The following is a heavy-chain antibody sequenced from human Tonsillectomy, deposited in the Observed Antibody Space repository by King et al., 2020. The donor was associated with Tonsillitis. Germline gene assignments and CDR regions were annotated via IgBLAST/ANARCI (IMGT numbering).Heavy chain of an antibody. J-gene: IGHJ4*02. Sequence: EVQLVESGGGLVKPGGSLRLSCAGSGFTFSSYSMNWVRQAPEKGLEWVSSISSSSSYIYYADSVKGRFTISRDNANSSLYLQMDSLRAEDTAVYYCARDQQLIRWGRGTLVTVSS. CDR3: ARDQQLIR. CDR1: GFTFSSYS. V-gene: IGHV3-21*01. CDR2: ISSSSSYI. D-gene: IGHD6-13*01.